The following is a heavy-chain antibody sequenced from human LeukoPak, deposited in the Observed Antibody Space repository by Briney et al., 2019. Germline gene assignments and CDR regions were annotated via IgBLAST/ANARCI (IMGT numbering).Heavy chain of an antibody. CDR2: IYSGGST. CDR1: GFTVSSNY. CDR3: AREGAKRGYSGYNAMY. D-gene: IGHD5-12*01. V-gene: IGHV3-53*01. Sequence: GGSLRLSCAASGFTVSSNYMSWVRQAPGKGLEWVSVIYSGGSTYYADSVKGRFTISRDNSKNTLYLQMNSLRAEDTAVYYCAREGAKRGYSGYNAMYWGQGTLVIVSS. J-gene: IGHJ4*02.